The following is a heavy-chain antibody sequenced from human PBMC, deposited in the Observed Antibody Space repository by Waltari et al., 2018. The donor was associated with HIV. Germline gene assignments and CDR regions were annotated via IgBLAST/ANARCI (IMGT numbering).Heavy chain of an antibody. CDR3: ARTTHGIDF. D-gene: IGHD1-1*01. CDR2: STSSGYTI. Sequence: EVQLVESGGGLVQPGGSLRLSCVASGFTFSSYNMNWVRQAPGKGLEWCSYSTSSGYTIYYADSVEGRFTVSRDNAKNSLYLQMNSLRAEDTAVYYCARTTHGIDFWGQGTLVTVSS. CDR1: GFTFSSYN. J-gene: IGHJ4*02. V-gene: IGHV3-48*04.